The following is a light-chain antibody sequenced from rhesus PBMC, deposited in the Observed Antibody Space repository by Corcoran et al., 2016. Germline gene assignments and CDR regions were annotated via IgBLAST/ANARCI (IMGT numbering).Light chain of an antibody. J-gene: IGKJ1*01. CDR2: GAS. Sequence: ETGVTQSPATLSLSPGERATLSCRASQSVGSNLAGYQKKPGQAPRLLIYGASSRVTGIPDRFSGSGSGTDFTLTISSLEPEDVGVYYCQQSSNLWTFGPVTKVEIK. CDR3: QQSSNLWT. CDR1: QSVGSN. V-gene: IGKV3-24*04.